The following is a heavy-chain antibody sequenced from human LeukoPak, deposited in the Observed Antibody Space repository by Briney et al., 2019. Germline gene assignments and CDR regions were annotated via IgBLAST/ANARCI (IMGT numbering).Heavy chain of an antibody. CDR2: ISYDGSNK. Sequence: GGSLRLSCAASGFTFSSYGMHWVRQAPGKGLEWVAVISYDGSNKYYADSVKGRFTISRDNSKSTLYLQMNSLRAEDTAVYYCARDDAFDIWGQGTMVTVSS. V-gene: IGHV3-30*03. CDR1: GFTFSSYG. J-gene: IGHJ3*02. CDR3: ARDDAFDI.